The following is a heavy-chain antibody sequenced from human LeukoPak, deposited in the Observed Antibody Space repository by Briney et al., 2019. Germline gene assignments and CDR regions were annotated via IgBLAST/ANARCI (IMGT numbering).Heavy chain of an antibody. CDR3: ARASRTGLGIGSFDY. CDR1: GGSISISYYY. Sequence: PSETLSLTCTVSGGSISISYYYWGWIRQPPGKGLEWIGNIYYGGSTYYNPSLKSRVTISVDTSKNQFSLKLSSVTAADTAVYYCARASRTGLGIGSFDYWGQGTLVTVSS. V-gene: IGHV4-39*01. D-gene: IGHD7-27*01. CDR2: IYYGGST. J-gene: IGHJ4*02.